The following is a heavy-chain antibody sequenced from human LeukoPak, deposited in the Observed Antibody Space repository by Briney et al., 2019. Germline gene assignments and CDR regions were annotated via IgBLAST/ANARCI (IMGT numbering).Heavy chain of an antibody. CDR3: AKDHGDYSFDY. V-gene: IGHV3-23*01. Sequence: GGSLRLSCAASGFTLSSYALSWVRQAPGKGLEWVSALSGNGAKTYYADSVKGRFTVYRDNSKNTLYLQVNSLRVDDTAIYYCAKDHGDYSFDYWGQGTLVTVSS. D-gene: IGHD4-17*01. J-gene: IGHJ4*02. CDR1: GFTLSSYA. CDR2: LSGNGAKT.